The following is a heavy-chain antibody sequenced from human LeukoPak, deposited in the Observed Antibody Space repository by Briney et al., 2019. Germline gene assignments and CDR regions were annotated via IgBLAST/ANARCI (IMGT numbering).Heavy chain of an antibody. Sequence: GGSLRLSCAVSGFIFSGYSMNWVRQAPGKGLEWVSSISSSSSSIYYADSVKGRFTISRDNTKKSLYLQMNSLRAEDTAVYYCAREGVTAGSGYYFDYWGQGSLVTVSS. CDR3: AREGVTAGSGYYFDY. CDR2: ISSSSSSI. D-gene: IGHD6-13*01. J-gene: IGHJ4*02. CDR1: GFIFSGYS. V-gene: IGHV3-21*01.